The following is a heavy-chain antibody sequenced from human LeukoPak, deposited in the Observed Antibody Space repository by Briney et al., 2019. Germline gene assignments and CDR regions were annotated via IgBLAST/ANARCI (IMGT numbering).Heavy chain of an antibody. D-gene: IGHD3-10*01. CDR2: IYCSGST. Sequence: SETLSLTCTVSGGSIRSSSYYWGWIRQPPGKGLEWIGSIYCSGSTYYNPSLKSRVTISVDTSKNQFSLKLSSVTAADTAVYYCVRQAPDYYGSGSYRSGYFDYWGQGTLVSVSS. V-gene: IGHV4-39*01. CDR3: VRQAPDYYGSGSYRSGYFDY. CDR1: GGSIRSSSYY. J-gene: IGHJ4*02.